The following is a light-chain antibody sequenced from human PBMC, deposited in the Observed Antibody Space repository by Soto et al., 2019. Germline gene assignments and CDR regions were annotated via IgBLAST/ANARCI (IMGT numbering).Light chain of an antibody. Sequence: QSALTQPASVSGSPGQSITISCTGTSSDVGAYYSVSWYQHHPGKAPKLIIYGVTNRPSGVSNRFSGSKSGNTASLTISGLQAEDEADYHCSSYTSSSTLYVFGTGTKLTVL. CDR1: SSDVGAYYS. V-gene: IGLV2-14*01. CDR3: SSYTSSSTLYV. J-gene: IGLJ1*01. CDR2: GVT.